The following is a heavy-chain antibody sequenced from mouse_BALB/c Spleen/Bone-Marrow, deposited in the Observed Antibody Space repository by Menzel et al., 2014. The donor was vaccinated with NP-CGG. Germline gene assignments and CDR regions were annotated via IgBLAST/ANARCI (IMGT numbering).Heavy chain of an antibody. Sequence: ESGPGLVKPSQTVSLTCTVTGISITTGNYRWSWIRQFPGNKLEWIGYIYYSGTITYNPSLTSRTTITRDTSKNQFFLEMNSLTAEDTATYYCVRDGNYDGYFDYWGQGTTLTVSS. J-gene: IGHJ2*01. CDR2: IYYSGTI. D-gene: IGHD2-1*01. V-gene: IGHV3-5*02. CDR3: VRDGNYDGYFDY. CDR1: GISITTGNYR.